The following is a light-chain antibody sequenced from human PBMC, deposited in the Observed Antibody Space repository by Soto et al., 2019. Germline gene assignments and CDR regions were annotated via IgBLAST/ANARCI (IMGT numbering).Light chain of an antibody. J-gene: IGKJ1*01. CDR3: QQYAYWPET. CDR1: QSVSDN. Sequence: EIVLTQSPGTLSLSPGERATLSCRASQSVSDNLAWYQQKPGQAPRLLIYGASSRATGIPDRFSGSGSGTNFTLAISSLQSEDFAVYYCQQYAYWPETFGQGTKVDIK. V-gene: IGKV3D-15*01. CDR2: GAS.